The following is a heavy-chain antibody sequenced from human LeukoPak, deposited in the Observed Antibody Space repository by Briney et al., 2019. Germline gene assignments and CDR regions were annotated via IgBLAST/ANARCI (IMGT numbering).Heavy chain of an antibody. J-gene: IGHJ3*02. CDR3: ARDLVTVTKGFDI. CDR1: GDSFSSHS. V-gene: IGHV4-59*11. Sequence: PSETLSLTCTVSGDSFSSHSWTWIRQPPGKGLEWIGYISYIGSTNYNPSLKSRVTISIDTSKNQFSPKLTSVTAADTAVYYCARDLVTVTKGFDIWGQGTMVSVSS. CDR2: ISYIGST. D-gene: IGHD4-17*01.